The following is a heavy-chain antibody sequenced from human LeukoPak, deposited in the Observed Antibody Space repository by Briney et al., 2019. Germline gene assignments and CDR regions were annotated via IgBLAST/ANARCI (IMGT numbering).Heavy chain of an antibody. V-gene: IGHV3-23*01. J-gene: IGHJ5*02. CDR2: ISGSGGST. Sequence: GGSLRPSCAASGFTFSSYAMSWVRQAPGKGLEWVSAISGSGGSTYYADSVKGRFTISRDNSKNTLYLQMNSLRAEDTAVYYCAKRNAVVVVAATENWFDPWGQGTLVTVSS. CDR1: GFTFSSYA. CDR3: AKRNAVVVVAATENWFDP. D-gene: IGHD2-15*01.